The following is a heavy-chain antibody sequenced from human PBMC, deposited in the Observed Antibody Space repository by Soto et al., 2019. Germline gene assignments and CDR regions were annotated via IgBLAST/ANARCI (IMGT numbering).Heavy chain of an antibody. D-gene: IGHD3-3*01. CDR1: GYTFTSYG. V-gene: IGHV1-18*04. CDR3: ARSSSRITIFGVAYYYGMDV. CDR2: ISAYNGNT. J-gene: IGHJ6*02. Sequence: RASVKVSCKASGYTFTSYGIIWVRQAPGQGLEWMGWISAYNGNTNYAQKLQGRVTMTTDTSTSTAYMELRSLRSDDTAVYYCARSSSRITIFGVAYYYGMDVWGQGTTVTVSS.